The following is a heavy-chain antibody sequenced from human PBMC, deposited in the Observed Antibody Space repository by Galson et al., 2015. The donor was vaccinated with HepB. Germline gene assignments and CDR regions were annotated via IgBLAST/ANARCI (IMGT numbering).Heavy chain of an antibody. Sequence: SLRLSCAASGFTFSNYGMHWVRQAPGKGLEWVAVIWYGGSNKYYADSVKGRFTISRDNSKNTLYLQMNSLRAEDTAVYYCARVSYYDSSGYDYWGQGTLVTVSS. V-gene: IGHV3-33*01. CDR3: ARVSYYDSSGYDY. D-gene: IGHD3-22*01. J-gene: IGHJ4*02. CDR2: IWYGGSNK. CDR1: GFTFSNYG.